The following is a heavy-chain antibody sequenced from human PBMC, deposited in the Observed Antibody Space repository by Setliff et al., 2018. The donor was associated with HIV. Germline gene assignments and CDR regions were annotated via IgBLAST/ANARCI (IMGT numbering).Heavy chain of an antibody. Sequence: SETLSLTCTVSGGSISSGGPGYYWGWVRQPPGGGLEWIGSVYYSGSTYYNPSLKSRVTISVDTSKNQFSLKLTSVTAADTAVYYCARNHYYGSGKNRWFDPWGQGMLVTVSS. CDR2: VYYSGST. V-gene: IGHV4-39*01. J-gene: IGHJ5*02. CDR3: ARNHYYGSGKNRWFDP. CDR1: GGSISSGGPGYY. D-gene: IGHD3-10*01.